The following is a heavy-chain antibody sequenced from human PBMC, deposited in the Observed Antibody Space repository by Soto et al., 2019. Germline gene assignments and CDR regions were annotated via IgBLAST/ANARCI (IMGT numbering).Heavy chain of an antibody. D-gene: IGHD3-10*01. J-gene: IGHJ3*02. Sequence: GGSLRLSCAASGFTFSSYAMSWVRQAPGKGLEWVSAISGSGGSTYYADSVKGRFTISRDNSKNTLYLQMNSLRAEDTAVYYCAKDEAGTGDGNDAFDIWGQGTMVTVSS. CDR2: ISGSGGST. CDR1: GFTFSSYA. V-gene: IGHV3-23*01. CDR3: AKDEAGTGDGNDAFDI.